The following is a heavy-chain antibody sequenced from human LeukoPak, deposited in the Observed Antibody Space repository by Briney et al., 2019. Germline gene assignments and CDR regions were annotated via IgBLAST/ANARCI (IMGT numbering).Heavy chain of an antibody. CDR2: ISGSGGNT. J-gene: IGHJ6*02. V-gene: IGHV3-23*01. CDR1: GFTFSSYA. CDR3: AKDRYGYYGMDV. D-gene: IGHD4-17*01. Sequence: GGSLRLSCAASGFTFSSYAMSWVRQAPGKGLEWVSAISGSGGNTYYADSVKGRFTISRDKSKNTLYLQMNGLRAEDTAVYYCAKDRYGYYGMDVWGQGTTVTVSS.